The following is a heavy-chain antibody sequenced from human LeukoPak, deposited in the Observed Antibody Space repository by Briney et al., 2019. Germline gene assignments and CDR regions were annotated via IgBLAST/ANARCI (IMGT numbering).Heavy chain of an antibody. J-gene: IGHJ1*01. CDR3: ARGGPGYSSGWYVEYFQH. Sequence: ASVKVSCKASGYTFTSYGISWVRQAPGQGLEWMGWISAYNGNTNYAQKLQGRVTMTTDTSTSTAYMELRSLRSDDTAVYYCARGGPGYSSGWYVEYFQHWGQGTLVTVSS. D-gene: IGHD6-19*01. V-gene: IGHV1-18*01. CDR1: GYTFTSYG. CDR2: ISAYNGNT.